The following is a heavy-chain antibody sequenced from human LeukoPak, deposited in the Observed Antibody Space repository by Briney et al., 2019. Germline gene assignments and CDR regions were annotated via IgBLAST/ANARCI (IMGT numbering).Heavy chain of an antibody. CDR2: INHSGST. D-gene: IGHD4-17*01. CDR1: GGSFSGYY. CDR3: ARNPPRVGDHRLRAFDI. J-gene: IGHJ3*02. V-gene: IGHV4-34*01. Sequence: SETLSLACAVYGGSFSGYYWSWIRQPPGKGLEWIGEINHSGSTNYNPSLKSRVTISVDTSKNQFSLKLSSVTAADSDVYYCARNPPRVGDHRLRAFDIWGQGTMVTVSS.